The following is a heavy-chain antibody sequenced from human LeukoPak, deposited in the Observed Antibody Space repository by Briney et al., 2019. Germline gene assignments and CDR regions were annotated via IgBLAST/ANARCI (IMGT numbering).Heavy chain of an antibody. CDR1: GFTFSSYE. V-gene: IGHV3-48*03. D-gene: IGHD4/OR15-4a*01. Sequence: GGSLRLSCAASGFTFSSYEMNWVRQAPGKGLEWVSYISSSGSTTYYADSVKGRFTISRDNAKNSLNLQMNSLRAEDTAVYYCPRYGAYWGPGTLVTVSS. CDR3: PRYGAY. J-gene: IGHJ4*02. CDR2: ISSSGSTT.